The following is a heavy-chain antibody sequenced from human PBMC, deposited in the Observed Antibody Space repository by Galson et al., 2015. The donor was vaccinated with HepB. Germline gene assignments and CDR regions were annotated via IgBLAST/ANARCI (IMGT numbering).Heavy chain of an antibody. CDR1: GFTVSSNY. CDR2: IYSGGST. CDR3: AKGAGERLRYFDWLPTGPFDY. Sequence: SLRLSCAASGFTVSSNYMSWVRQAPGKGLEWVSVIYSGGSTYYADSVKGRFTISRDDSKNTLYPQMHSLRAEDTAVYYCAKGAGERLRYFDWLPTGPFDYWGQGTLVTVSS. D-gene: IGHD3-9*01. J-gene: IGHJ4*02. V-gene: IGHV3-66*01.